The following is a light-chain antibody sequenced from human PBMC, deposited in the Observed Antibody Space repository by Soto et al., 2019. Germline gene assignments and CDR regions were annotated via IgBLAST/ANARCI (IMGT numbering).Light chain of an antibody. V-gene: IGKV3-20*01. CDR2: GAS. J-gene: IGKJ3*01. Sequence: EIVLTQSPDTLSLSPGERATRSCRASQSVSSDYLVWYQQKPGQAPRLLIYGASRRATGIPDRFSGSGSGTDFILTISRLEPEDFAVYYCQHYDNSPPSVTFGPGTKVDIK. CDR1: QSVSSDY. CDR3: QHYDNSPPSVT.